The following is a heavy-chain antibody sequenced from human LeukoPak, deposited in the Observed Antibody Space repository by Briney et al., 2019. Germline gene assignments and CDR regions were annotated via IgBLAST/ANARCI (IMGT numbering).Heavy chain of an antibody. Sequence: ASVKVSCKASGGTFSSYAISWVRQAPGQGLEWMGGIIPIFGTANYAQKFQGRVTITADESTSTAYMELSSLRSEDTAVYYCARDMVLETAARDNDAFDIWGQGTMVTVSS. D-gene: IGHD3-3*01. CDR3: ARDMVLETAARDNDAFDI. CDR1: GGTFSSYA. J-gene: IGHJ3*02. V-gene: IGHV1-69*13. CDR2: IIPIFGTA.